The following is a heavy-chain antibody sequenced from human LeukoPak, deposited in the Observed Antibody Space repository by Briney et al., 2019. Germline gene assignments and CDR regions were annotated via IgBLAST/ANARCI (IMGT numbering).Heavy chain of an antibody. CDR1: GFPFSSYG. CDR2: IWYDGSNK. J-gene: IGHJ1*01. Sequence: GSLRLSFAASGFPFSSYGMHWVRPAPGKGLEWVAVIWYDGSNKYYADSVKGRFTISRDNSKNTLYLQMNSLRAEDTALYYCAKKVVVGATSPYSDFQDWGQGTLVTVSS. CDR3: AKKVVVGATSPYSDFQD. V-gene: IGHV3-33*06. D-gene: IGHD1-26*01.